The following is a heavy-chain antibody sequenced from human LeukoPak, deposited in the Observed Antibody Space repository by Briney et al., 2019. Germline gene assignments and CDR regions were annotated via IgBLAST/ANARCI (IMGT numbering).Heavy chain of an antibody. D-gene: IGHD6-19*01. J-gene: IGHJ5*02. CDR1: GLHFSGTA. V-gene: IGHV3-23*01. CDR3: AKDGAQYSSGPECDP. CDR2: ISHDGMNP. Sequence: PGGSLRLSCAASGLHFSGTAMSWVRQAPGKGLEWVSAISHDGMNPYYAGSVKGRFTISRENSKKTVSLEMSSLTAADTGVYYCAKDGAQYSSGPECDPRGQGALVTVSP.